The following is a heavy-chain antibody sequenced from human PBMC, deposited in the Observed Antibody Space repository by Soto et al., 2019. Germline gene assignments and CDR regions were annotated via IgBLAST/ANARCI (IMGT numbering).Heavy chain of an antibody. J-gene: IGHJ5*01. V-gene: IGHV3-30*18. CDR3: AKLAVAGTRYDNSAQPTFLSVHS. CDR2: ISYDGSNK. D-gene: IGHD6-19*01. Sequence: SKRQEWVAVISYDGSNKYYADSVKGRFTISRDNSKNTLYLQINSLRAEDTAVSYCAKLAVAGTRYDNSAQPTFLSVHS.